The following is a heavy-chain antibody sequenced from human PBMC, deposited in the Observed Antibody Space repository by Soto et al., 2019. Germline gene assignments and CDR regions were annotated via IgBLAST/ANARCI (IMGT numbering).Heavy chain of an antibody. V-gene: IGHV1-2*02. J-gene: IGHJ3*02. D-gene: IGHD6-19*01. Sequence: EASVKVSCKASGGTFSSYAISWVRQAPGQGLEWMGWINPNSGGTNYAQKFQGRVTMTRDTSISTAYMELSRLRSDDTAVYYCAREKVRAAVAGFSHAFDIWGQGTMVTVSS. CDR1: GGTFSSYA. CDR3: AREKVRAAVAGFSHAFDI. CDR2: INPNSGGT.